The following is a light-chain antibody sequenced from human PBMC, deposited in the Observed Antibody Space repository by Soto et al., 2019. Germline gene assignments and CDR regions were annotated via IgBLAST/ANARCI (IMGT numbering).Light chain of an antibody. Sequence: QSALTQPPSASGSPGQSVTISCTGTSNDIGGYNYVSWYQQYPGKAPKLLISEVNERPAGVPDRFSGSKSDNTASLTVSGLQTEDEADYYCNSYAGGNNLVFGGGTKLTVL. J-gene: IGLJ2*01. CDR1: SNDIGGYNY. CDR3: NSYAGGNNLV. V-gene: IGLV2-8*01. CDR2: EVN.